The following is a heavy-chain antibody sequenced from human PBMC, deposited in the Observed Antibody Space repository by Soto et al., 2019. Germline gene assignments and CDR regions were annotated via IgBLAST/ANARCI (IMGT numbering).Heavy chain of an antibody. J-gene: IGHJ5*02. CDR1: GGSIRSYY. CDR2: TYYSWSA. D-gene: IGHD4-17*01. V-gene: IGHV4-59*08. Sequence: QVQLQESGPGLLKPSETLSLTCTVSGGSIRSYYWSWIRQFPGKGLEWIGYTYYSWSANYNPSLKSRVTISVDTSTNQVSLKLNSVTAADTAVYYCARTTVTTSVPGWFDPWGQGTLVTVSS. CDR3: ARTTVTTSVPGWFDP.